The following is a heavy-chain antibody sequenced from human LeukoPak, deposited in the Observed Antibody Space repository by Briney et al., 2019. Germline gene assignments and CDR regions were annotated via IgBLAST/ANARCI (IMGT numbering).Heavy chain of an antibody. CDR3: ARLHGDYEVRWFDP. D-gene: IGHD4-17*01. CDR1: GGTFSSYA. Sequence: GASVKVSCKASGGTFSSYAISWVRQAPGQGLEWMGGIIPIFGTANYAQKFQGRVTITADESTSTAYMELSSLRSEDTAAYYCARLHGDYEVRWFDPWGQGTLVTVSS. V-gene: IGHV1-69*13. J-gene: IGHJ5*02. CDR2: IIPIFGTA.